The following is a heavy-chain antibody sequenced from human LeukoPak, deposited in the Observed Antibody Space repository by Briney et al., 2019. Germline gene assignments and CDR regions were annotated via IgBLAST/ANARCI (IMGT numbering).Heavy chain of an antibody. J-gene: IGHJ4*02. CDR1: GFTFSSHG. CDR2: ISPSGSIS. CDR3: AKLAIPGIAAATPGD. V-gene: IGHV3-23*01. Sequence: GGTLRLSCAASGFTFSSHGINWVRQAPGKGLEWVSGISPSGSISYYADSVKGRFTISRDNSKNTLYLQMNSLRAEDTAVYYCAKLAIPGIAAATPGDWGQGTLVTVSS. D-gene: IGHD6-13*01.